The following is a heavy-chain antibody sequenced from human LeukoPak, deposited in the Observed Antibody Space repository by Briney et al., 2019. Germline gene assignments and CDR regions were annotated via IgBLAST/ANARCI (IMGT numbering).Heavy chain of an antibody. CDR1: GGTFSSYA. D-gene: IGHD4-17*01. J-gene: IGHJ5*02. CDR2: IIPIFGTA. Sequence: SVKISCKASGGTFSSYAISWVRQAPGQGLEWMGGIIPIFGTANYAQKFQGRVTITADESTSTAYMELSSLRSEDTAVYYCARVEDYGESWFDPWGQGTLVTVSS. V-gene: IGHV1-69*13. CDR3: ARVEDYGESWFDP.